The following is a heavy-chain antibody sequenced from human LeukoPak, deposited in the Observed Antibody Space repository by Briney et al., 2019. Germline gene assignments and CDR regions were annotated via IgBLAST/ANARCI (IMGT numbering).Heavy chain of an antibody. CDR1: GGSISSSGYY. D-gene: IGHD3-10*01. V-gene: IGHV4-39*01. CDR3: ARSPALYGSGSYLGLNWFDP. CDR2: IYYSGNT. Sequence: SETLSLTCTVSGGSISSSGYYWGWIRQPPGKGLEWIGNIYYSGNTYYNPSLKSRVTMSVDTSKNQFSLKLNSVTAADTAVYYCARSPALYGSGSYLGLNWFDPWGQGTLVTVSS. J-gene: IGHJ5*02.